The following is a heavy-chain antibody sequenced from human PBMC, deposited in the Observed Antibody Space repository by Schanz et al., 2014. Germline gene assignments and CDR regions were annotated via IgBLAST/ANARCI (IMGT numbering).Heavy chain of an antibody. V-gene: IGHV1-69*02. Sequence: QVQLVQSGAEVKQPGSSMKVSCKASGGTFSTYPINWFRQAPGQGLEWMGRIIPIHGIVNYAQRFQDRVRITADKSTSAAYMELSSLRSNDTAVYYCARGGGPEDVFDIWGQGTILTVSS. D-gene: IGHD2-15*01. CDR1: GGTFSTYP. J-gene: IGHJ3*02. CDR3: ARGGGPEDVFDI. CDR2: IIPIHGIV.